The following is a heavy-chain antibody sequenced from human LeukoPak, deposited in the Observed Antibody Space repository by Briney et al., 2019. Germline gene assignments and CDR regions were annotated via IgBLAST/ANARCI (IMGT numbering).Heavy chain of an antibody. D-gene: IGHD3-10*02. CDR3: AKDRERGYHVTDV. J-gene: IGHJ6*02. Sequence: GGSLRLSCVVSGFTLSSYAMSWVRQAPGKGLEWVSAISGSGGSTYYADSVKGRFTISRDNSKNTLYLQMNSLRAEDTAVYYCAKDRERGYHVTDVWGQGTTVTVSS. CDR2: ISGSGGST. CDR1: GFTLSSYA. V-gene: IGHV3-23*01.